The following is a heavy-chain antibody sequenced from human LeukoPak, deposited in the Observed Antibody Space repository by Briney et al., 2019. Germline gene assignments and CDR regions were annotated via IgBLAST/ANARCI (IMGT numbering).Heavy chain of an antibody. J-gene: IGHJ4*02. CDR1: GFTFSDYY. CDR3: AKDLSDYGPFDY. D-gene: IGHD4-17*01. Sequence: GGSLRLSCAASGFTFSDYYMSWIRQAPGKGLEWVSYISSSGSTIYYADSVKGRFTISRDNAKNSLYLQMNSLRAEDTALYYCAKDLSDYGPFDYWGQGTLVTVSS. CDR2: ISSSGSTI. V-gene: IGHV3-11*01.